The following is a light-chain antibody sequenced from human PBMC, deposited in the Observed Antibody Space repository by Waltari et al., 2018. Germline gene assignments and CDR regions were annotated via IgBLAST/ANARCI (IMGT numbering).Light chain of an antibody. Sequence: QSALTQPASVSGSPGPSITISCTGTSSAVGSYNLVSWYQQHPGKAPKLMIYEVSKRPSGVSNRFSGSKSGNTASLTISGLQAEDEADYYCCSYAGSSTFVFGGGTKLTVL. V-gene: IGLV2-23*02. CDR2: EVS. CDR3: CSYAGSSTFV. CDR1: SSAVGSYNL. J-gene: IGLJ2*01.